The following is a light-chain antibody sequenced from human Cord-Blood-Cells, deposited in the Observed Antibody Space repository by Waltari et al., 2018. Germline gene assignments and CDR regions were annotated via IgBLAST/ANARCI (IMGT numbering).Light chain of an antibody. Sequence: QSALTQPASVSGSPGQSITLSCTGTSSDVGSYNLVPWYQQHPGKAPKPRIYEGSKRPSGVSNRFSGAKSGNTASLTISGLQAEDEADYYCCSYAGSVVFGGGTKLTVL. J-gene: IGLJ2*01. CDR2: EGS. V-gene: IGLV2-23*01. CDR1: SSDVGSYNL. CDR3: CSYAGSVV.